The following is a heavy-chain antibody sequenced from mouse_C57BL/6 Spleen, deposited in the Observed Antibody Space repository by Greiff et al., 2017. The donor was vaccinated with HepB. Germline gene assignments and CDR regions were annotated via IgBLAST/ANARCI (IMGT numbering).Heavy chain of an antibody. V-gene: IGHV1-22*01. CDR1: GYTFTDYN. J-gene: IGHJ3*01. D-gene: IGHD2-14*01. CDR2: INPNNGGT. CDR3: ARWYDVAWFAY. Sequence: EVQLQQSGPELVKPGASVKMSCKASGYTFTDYNMHWVKQSHGKSLEWIGYINPNNGGTSYNQKFKGKATLTVNTSSSTAYMELRSLTSEDSAVYYCARWYDVAWFAYWGQGTLVTVSA.